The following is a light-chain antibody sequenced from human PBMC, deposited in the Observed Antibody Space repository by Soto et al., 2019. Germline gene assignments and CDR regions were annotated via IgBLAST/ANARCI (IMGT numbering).Light chain of an antibody. CDR2: AAS. CDR1: QSVTGTY. Sequence: EIVLTQSPDTLSLSPGERATHSCRASQSVTGTYLAWHQQKPGQAPRLLIFAASSRATGIPDRFSGSGSGTDFTLTISRLEPEDFAVYYCQQYSSKPWTFGQGTKVEMK. CDR3: QQYSSKPWT. V-gene: IGKV3-20*01. J-gene: IGKJ1*01.